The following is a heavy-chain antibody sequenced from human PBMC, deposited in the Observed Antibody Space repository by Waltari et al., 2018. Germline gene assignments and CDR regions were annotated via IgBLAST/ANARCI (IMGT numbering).Heavy chain of an antibody. CDR3: ARDRHCSSSGCSGL. CDR2: IYSGGST. V-gene: IGHV3-53*01. CDR1: GFTVSNNF. D-gene: IGHD2-2*01. Sequence: EVQLVESGGGLIQPGGSLRLSCAASGFTVSNNFTMWVRQAPGKGLGGVALIYSGGSTYSADSVQGRFTISRDYSENTLYLQMNSLRGEDTAVYYCARDRHCSSSGCSGLWGQGTLVTVSS. J-gene: IGHJ4*02.